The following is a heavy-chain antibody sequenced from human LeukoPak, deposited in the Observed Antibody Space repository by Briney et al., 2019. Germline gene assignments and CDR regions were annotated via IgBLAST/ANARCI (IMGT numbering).Heavy chain of an antibody. V-gene: IGHV3-23*01. D-gene: IGHD5-18*01. Sequence: GGSLRLSCAASGFTFSSYGMSWVRQAPGKGLEWVSAISGSGGSTYYADSVKGRFTISRDNSKNTLYLQMNSLKTEDTAVYYCTRDQGDMVTGLDYWGQGTLVTVSS. CDR2: ISGSGGST. CDR3: TRDQGDMVTGLDY. CDR1: GFTFSSYG. J-gene: IGHJ4*02.